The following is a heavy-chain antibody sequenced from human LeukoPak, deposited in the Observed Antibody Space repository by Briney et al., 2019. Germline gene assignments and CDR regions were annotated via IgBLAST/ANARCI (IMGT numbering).Heavy chain of an antibody. V-gene: IGHV4-38-2*02. J-gene: IGHJ3*02. Sequence: SETLSLTCTVSGYSISSGYYWGWIRQPPGKGLEWIGSIYHSGSTYYNPSLKSRVTISVDTSKNQFSLKLSSVTAADTAVYYCARATNSVGATPTGDAFDIWGQGTMVTVSS. CDR1: GYSISSGYY. CDR2: IYHSGST. CDR3: ARATNSVGATPTGDAFDI. D-gene: IGHD1-26*01.